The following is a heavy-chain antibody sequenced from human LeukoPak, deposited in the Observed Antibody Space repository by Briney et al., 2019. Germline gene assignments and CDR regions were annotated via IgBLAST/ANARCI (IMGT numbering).Heavy chain of an antibody. V-gene: IGHV4-39*01. J-gene: IGHJ4*02. CDR1: GGSISSSSYY. Sequence: SETPSLTCTVSGGSISSSSYYWGWIRQPPGKGLEWIGSISYSGSTYYNPSLKSRVTISVDTSKNQFSLKLSSVTAADTAVYYCARVTAVTSVDYWGQGTLVTVS. CDR3: ARVTAVTSVDY. CDR2: ISYSGST. D-gene: IGHD4-17*01.